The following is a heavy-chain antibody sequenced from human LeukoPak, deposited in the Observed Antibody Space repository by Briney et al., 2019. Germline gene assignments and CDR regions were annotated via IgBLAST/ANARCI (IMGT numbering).Heavy chain of an antibody. Sequence: MSGGSLRLSCTASGFTFSNAWMSWVRQAPGKGLEWVGRIKSKNDGGTTDYAAPVKGRVTISRDDSKNTLYLQMNSLKTEDTALYYCTTFPSGFDIWGQGTMVTVSS. CDR1: GFTFSNAW. CDR2: IKSKNDGGTT. V-gene: IGHV3-15*05. CDR3: TTFPSGFDI. J-gene: IGHJ3*02. D-gene: IGHD3-3*01.